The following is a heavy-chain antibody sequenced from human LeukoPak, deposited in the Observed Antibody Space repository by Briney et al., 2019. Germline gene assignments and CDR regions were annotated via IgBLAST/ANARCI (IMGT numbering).Heavy chain of an antibody. V-gene: IGHV3-23*01. CDR3: AKGLPGSTSCYSH. Sequence: GGSLRLSCAASGFTFSSYAMSWVRPAPGKGLEWVSAISGSGGSTYYADSVKGRLTISRDNSKNTLYLQMNSLRAEDTAVYYCAKGLPGSTSCYSHWGQGTLVTVSS. CDR1: GFTFSSYA. D-gene: IGHD2-2*01. J-gene: IGHJ4*02. CDR2: ISGSGGST.